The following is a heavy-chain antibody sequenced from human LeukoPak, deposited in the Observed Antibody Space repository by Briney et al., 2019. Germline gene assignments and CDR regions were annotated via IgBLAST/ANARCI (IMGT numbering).Heavy chain of an antibody. D-gene: IGHD6-13*01. CDR3: AREGVAGTGLDY. V-gene: IGHV1-46*01. J-gene: IGHJ4*02. CDR2: INPSGGT. CDR1: GYTFSMYN. Sequence: ASVKVSCKASGYTFSMYNMHWVRQAPGQGLEWMGIINPSGGTSYAQKLQGRITMTRDTSTSTLYMELSSLRSEDTAVYYCAREGVAGTGLDYWGQGTLVTVSS.